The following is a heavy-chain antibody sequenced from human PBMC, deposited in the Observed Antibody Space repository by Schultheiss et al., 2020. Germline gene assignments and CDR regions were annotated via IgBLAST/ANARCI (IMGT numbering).Heavy chain of an antibody. CDR3: ARATLGGIAACRLYYFDY. CDR2: IYWNDDK. J-gene: IGHJ4*02. V-gene: IGHV2-5*01. D-gene: IGHD6-6*01. CDR1: GFSPSTSGVG. Sequence: SGPTLVKPTQTLTLTCTFSGFSPSTSGVGVGWIRQPPGKALEWLALIYWNDDKRYSPSLKSRLTITKDTSKNQVVLTMTNMDPVDTATYYCARATLGGIAACRLYYFDYWGQGTLVTVSS.